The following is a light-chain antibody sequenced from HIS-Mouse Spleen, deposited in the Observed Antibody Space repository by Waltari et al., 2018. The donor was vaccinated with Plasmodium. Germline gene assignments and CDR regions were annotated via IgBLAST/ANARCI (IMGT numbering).Light chain of an antibody. CDR1: TLGDKY. J-gene: IGLJ1*01. V-gene: IGLV3-1*01. Sequence: SYELPQPPSVSVSPGQTASITCSGDTLGDKYARWYQQKPGQSPVLVIYQDSKRPSGIPERFSGSNSGNTATLTISGTQAMDEADYYCQAWDSSTDYVFGTGTKVTVL. CDR3: QAWDSSTDYV. CDR2: QDS.